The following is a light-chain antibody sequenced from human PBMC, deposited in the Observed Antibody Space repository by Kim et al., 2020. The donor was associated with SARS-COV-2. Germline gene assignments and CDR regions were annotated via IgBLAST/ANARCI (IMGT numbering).Light chain of an antibody. J-gene: IGKJ2*01. CDR3: QQYNGYPYT. Sequence: DIQMTQSPSSLSASVGDRITMTCRASQGINNYVAWFQQRPGKAPTSLIYGASNLQSGVPSKFSGSGFGTDFTLTITNLQPEDFATYYCQQYNGYPYTFRQGTKLEI. V-gene: IGKV1-16*02. CDR2: GAS. CDR1: QGINNY.